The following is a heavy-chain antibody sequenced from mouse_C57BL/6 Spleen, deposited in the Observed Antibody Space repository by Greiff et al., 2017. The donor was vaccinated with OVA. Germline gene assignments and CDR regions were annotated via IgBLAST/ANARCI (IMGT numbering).Heavy chain of an antibody. CDR3: ARYDGYSYYFDY. D-gene: IGHD2-3*01. V-gene: IGHV1-82*01. CDR2: IYPGDGDT. J-gene: IGHJ2*01. CDR1: GYAFSSSW. Sequence: QVHVKQSGPELVKPGASVKISCKASGYAFSSSWMNWVKQRPGKGLEWIGRIYPGDGDTNYNGKFKGKATLTADKSSSTAYMQLSSLTSEDSAVYFCARYDGYSYYFDYWGQGTTLTVSS.